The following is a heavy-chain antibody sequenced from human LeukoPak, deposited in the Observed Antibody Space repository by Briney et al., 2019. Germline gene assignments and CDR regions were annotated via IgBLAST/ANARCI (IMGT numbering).Heavy chain of an antibody. CDR2: IWYDGSNK. V-gene: IGHV3-33*08. D-gene: IGHD3-22*01. CDR3: ARGSIYYDSSGYYSFDAFDI. J-gene: IGHJ3*02. Sequence: GGSLRLSCAASGFTVSSNYMSWVRQAPGKGLEWVSVIWYDGSNKYYADSVKGRFTISRDNSKNTLYLQMNSLRAEDTAVYYCARGSIYYDSSGYYSFDAFDIWGQGTMVTVSS. CDR1: GFTVSSNY.